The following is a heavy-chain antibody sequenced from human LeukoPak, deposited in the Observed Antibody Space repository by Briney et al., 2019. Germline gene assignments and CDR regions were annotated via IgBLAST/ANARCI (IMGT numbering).Heavy chain of an antibody. Sequence: GGSLRLSCAASGFTVSSNYMNWVRQAPGKGMEWVSVIYGGGGTFYADSVKDRFSISRDNSKNTLFLHMNSLRADDTAVYYCARGKSSSSFAFDIWGQGTMVTVSS. CDR3: ARGKSSSSFAFDI. CDR1: GFTVSSNY. D-gene: IGHD6-6*01. CDR2: IYGGGGT. J-gene: IGHJ3*02. V-gene: IGHV3-53*01.